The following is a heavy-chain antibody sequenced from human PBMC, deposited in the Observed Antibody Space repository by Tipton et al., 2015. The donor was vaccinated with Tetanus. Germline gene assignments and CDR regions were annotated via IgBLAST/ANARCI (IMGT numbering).Heavy chain of an antibody. Sequence: QLVQSGAEVKKPGESLRISCKGSGYSFTSYWISWVRQMPGKGLEWMGRIDPSDSYTNYSPSFQGHVTISADKSISTDYLQWSSLKASDTAMYYCARRPKVVAATRGVDVWGQGTTVTVSS. CDR3: ARRPKVVAATRGVDV. J-gene: IGHJ6*02. D-gene: IGHD2-15*01. CDR2: IDPSDSYT. V-gene: IGHV5-10-1*01. CDR1: GYSFTSYW.